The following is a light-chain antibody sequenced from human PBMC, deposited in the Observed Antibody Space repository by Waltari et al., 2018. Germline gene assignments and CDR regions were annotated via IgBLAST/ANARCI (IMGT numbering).Light chain of an antibody. CDR3: QQYNNWPRT. J-gene: IGKJ1*01. V-gene: IGKV3-15*01. CDR1: QSVSNN. CDR2: GAS. Sequence: EIVMTPSPATPSVSPGERDTLSCGASQSVSNNLAWYQQKPGQAPRLLIYGASTRATGIPARFSGGGSGTEFTLTSSSLQSEDFALYYCQQYNNWPRTFGQGTKVEIK.